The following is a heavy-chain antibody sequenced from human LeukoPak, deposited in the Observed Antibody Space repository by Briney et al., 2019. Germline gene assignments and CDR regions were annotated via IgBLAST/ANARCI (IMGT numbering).Heavy chain of an antibody. J-gene: IGHJ4*02. V-gene: IGHV1-69*05. Sequence: GSSVKVSCKASGGTFSSYAISWVRQAPGQGLEWMGGIIPIFGTANYAQKFQGRVTITTDESTSTAYMELSSLRSDDTAVYYCARNAYDSSGNFDYWGQGTLVTVSS. CDR1: GGTFSSYA. D-gene: IGHD3-22*01. CDR2: IIPIFGTA. CDR3: ARNAYDSSGNFDY.